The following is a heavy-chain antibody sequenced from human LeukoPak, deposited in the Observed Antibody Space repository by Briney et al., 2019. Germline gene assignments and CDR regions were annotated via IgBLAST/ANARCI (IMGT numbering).Heavy chain of an antibody. CDR2: IYYSGST. CDR3: ARTGWFGDRFDP. J-gene: IGHJ5*02. Sequence: PSETLSLTCTVSGGSISSYYWSWIRQPPGKGLEWIGYIYYSGSTTYNPSLKSRVTISVDTSKNQFSLKLSSVTAADTAVYYCARTGWFGDRFDPWGQGTLVTVSS. V-gene: IGHV4-59*08. CDR1: GGSISSYY. D-gene: IGHD3-10*01.